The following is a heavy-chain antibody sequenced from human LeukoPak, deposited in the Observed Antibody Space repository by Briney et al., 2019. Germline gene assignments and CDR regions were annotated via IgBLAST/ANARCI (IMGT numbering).Heavy chain of an antibody. CDR3: TRADHEY. CDR1: GVSVSSDW. J-gene: IGHJ4*02. CDR2: ITPDGSAK. Sequence: GGSLRLSCVVSGVSVSSDWMSWIRQDPGKGLESVATITPDGSAKYYVDSVNGRFTISKDYAKNSLYLQMNTLRAEDTAVYYCTRADHEYCGQGTLVTVSS. V-gene: IGHV3-7*04.